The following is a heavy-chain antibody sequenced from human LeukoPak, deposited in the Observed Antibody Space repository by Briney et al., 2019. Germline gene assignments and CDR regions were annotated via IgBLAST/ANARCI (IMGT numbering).Heavy chain of an antibody. CDR1: GFTFSSYA. CDR2: ISGSGGST. D-gene: IGHD3-3*01. V-gene: IGHV3-23*01. J-gene: IGHJ4*02. CDR3: AKARAGVVISFDY. Sequence: GSLRLSCAASGFTFSSYAMSWVRQAPGKGLEWVSAISGSGGSTYYAASVKGRFTISRDNSKNTLYLQMNSLRAEDTAVYYCAKARAGVVISFDYWGQGTLVTVSS.